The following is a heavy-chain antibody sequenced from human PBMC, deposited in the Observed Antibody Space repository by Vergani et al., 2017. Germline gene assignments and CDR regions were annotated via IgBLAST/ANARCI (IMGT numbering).Heavy chain of an antibody. CDR1: GGSISSYY. D-gene: IGHD2-2*01. V-gene: IGHV4-4*07. CDR3: AGDPGGYCSSTSCLGVSPFFDY. J-gene: IGHJ4*02. Sequence: QVQLQESGPGLVKPSETLSLTCTVSGGSISSYYWSWIRQPAGKGLEWIGRIYTSGSTNYNPSLKSRVTMSVDTSKNPFSLKLSSVTAADTAVYYCAGDPGGYCSSTSCLGVSPFFDYWGQGTLVTVSS. CDR2: IYTSGST.